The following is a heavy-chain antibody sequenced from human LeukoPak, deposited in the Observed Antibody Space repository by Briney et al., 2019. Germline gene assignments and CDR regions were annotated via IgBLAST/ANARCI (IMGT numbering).Heavy chain of an antibody. D-gene: IGHD7-27*01. J-gene: IGHJ5*02. CDR1: GGTFSSYA. CDR2: INAGNGNT. V-gene: IGHV1-3*01. Sequence: APVKVSCKASGGTFSSYAISWVRQAPGQGLEWMGWINAGNGNTKYSQKFQGRVTITRDTSASTAYMELSSLRSEDTAVYYCARNWGFGWFDPWGQGTLVTVSS. CDR3: ARNWGFGWFDP.